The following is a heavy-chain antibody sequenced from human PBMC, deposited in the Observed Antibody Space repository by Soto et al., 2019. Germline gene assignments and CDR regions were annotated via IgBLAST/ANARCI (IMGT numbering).Heavy chain of an antibody. CDR1: GFTFSSNG. Sequence: EVQVLESGGGLVQPGGSLRLSCAASGFTFSSNGMNWVRQAPGKGLEWVSGIRSDGDTTYNADSVKGRFTVSRGTSKNTVYLEMNSLRVEDTAIYYCAKGKGVRATPDGANCWGQGTLVTVSS. CDR2: IRSDGDTT. D-gene: IGHD1-26*01. J-gene: IGHJ4*02. V-gene: IGHV3-23*01. CDR3: AKGKGVRATPDGANC.